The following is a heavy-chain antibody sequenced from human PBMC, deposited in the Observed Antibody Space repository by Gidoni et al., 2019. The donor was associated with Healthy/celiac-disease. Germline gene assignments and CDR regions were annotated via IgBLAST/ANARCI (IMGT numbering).Heavy chain of an antibody. Sequence: EVQLLESGGGLVQPGGSLRLSCEASGFTFRRYARSGVRQASGKGLEGGLAISWSGGSTYYADAVEGRVTNARDNSKNTLYLQMNSLRAEDTAVYYCAKVSGEGSGSYFHYFDYWGQGTLVTVSS. V-gene: IGHV3-23*01. CDR2: ISWSGGST. CDR1: GFTFRRYA. D-gene: IGHD3-10*01. J-gene: IGHJ4*02. CDR3: AKVSGEGSGSYFHYFDY.